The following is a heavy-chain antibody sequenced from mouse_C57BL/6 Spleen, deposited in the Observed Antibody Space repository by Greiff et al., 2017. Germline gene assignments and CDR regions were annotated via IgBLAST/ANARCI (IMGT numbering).Heavy chain of an antibody. V-gene: IGHV1-50*01. CDR2: IDPSDSYT. Sequence: QVQLQQPGAELVKPGASVKLSCKASGYTFTSYWMQWVKQRPGQGLEWIGEIDPSDSYTNYNQKFKGKATWTVDTSSSTSYRQLSSLTSGDSAVYYCASGRSTMARWYFGVWGTGTTVTVSS. D-gene: IGHD2-1*01. CDR1: GYTFTSYW. J-gene: IGHJ1*03. CDR3: ASGRSTMARWYFGV.